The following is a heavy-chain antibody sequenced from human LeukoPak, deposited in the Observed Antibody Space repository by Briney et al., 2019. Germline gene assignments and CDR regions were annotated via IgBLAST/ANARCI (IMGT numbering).Heavy chain of an antibody. CDR2: IGTAGDT. J-gene: IGHJ4*02. D-gene: IGHD6-19*01. CDR1: GFTFSSYD. V-gene: IGHV3-13*04. CDR3: ARAVYSSGWSLDY. Sequence: GGSLRLSCAASGFTFSSYDMHWVRQATGKGLERVSAIGTAGDTYYPGSVKGRFTISRENAKNSLYLQMNSLRAGDTAVYYCARAVYSSGWSLDYWGQGTLVTVSS.